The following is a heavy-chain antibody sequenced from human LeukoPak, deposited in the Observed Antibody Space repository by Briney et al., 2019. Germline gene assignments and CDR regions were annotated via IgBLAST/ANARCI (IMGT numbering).Heavy chain of an antibody. Sequence: GGSLRLSCAASGFTYSIYAISWVRQAPGKGLEWVSGVSGSGGSTYYADSVKGRFTISRDNSKNTLYLQMNSLRAEDTAVYYCAKVGSGGSPADYFDYWGQGNLVTVSS. CDR3: AKVGSGGSPADYFDY. V-gene: IGHV3-23*01. CDR2: VSGSGGST. CDR1: GFTYSIYA. D-gene: IGHD3-10*01. J-gene: IGHJ4*02.